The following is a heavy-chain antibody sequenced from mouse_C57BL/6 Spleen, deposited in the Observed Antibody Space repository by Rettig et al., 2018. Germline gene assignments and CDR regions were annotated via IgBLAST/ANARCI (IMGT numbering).Heavy chain of an antibody. CDR3: ARESNWNYAMDY. Sequence: QVQLKESGPGLVAPSQSLSITCTVSGFSLTSYGVHWVRQPPGKGLEWLVVIWSDGSTTYNSALKSRLSISKDNSKSQVFLKMISLQTDDTAMYYCARESNWNYAMDYWGQGTSVTVSS. CDR1: GFSLTSYG. J-gene: IGHJ4*01. D-gene: IGHD2-5*01. CDR2: IWSDGST. V-gene: IGHV2-6*03.